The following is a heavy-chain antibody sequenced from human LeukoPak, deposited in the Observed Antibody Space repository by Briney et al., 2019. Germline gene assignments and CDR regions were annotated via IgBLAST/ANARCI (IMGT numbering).Heavy chain of an antibody. CDR3: AKQSAGSAAWYSLHYDF. D-gene: IGHD6-13*01. CDR2: VDGGGGGT. J-gene: IGHJ4*02. CDR1: GFTLSGYA. Sequence: GGSLRLSCAASGFTLSGYAMTWVRQAPGRGLEWVSSVDGGGGGTYYADSVKGRFTISRDNSKDTLYLQMNGLRAEDTAVYFCAKQSAGSAAWYSLHYDFWGQGTLVTVSS. V-gene: IGHV3-23*01.